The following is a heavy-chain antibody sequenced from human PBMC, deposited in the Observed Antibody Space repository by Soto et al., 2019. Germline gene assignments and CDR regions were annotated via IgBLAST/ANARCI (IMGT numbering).Heavy chain of an antibody. J-gene: IGHJ5*02. CDR3: ARDPGAIVVVPAATGGWFDP. D-gene: IGHD2-15*01. CDR2: TYYRSKWYN. Sequence: SQTLSLTCAISGDSVSSNSAAWNWIRQSPSRGLEWLGRTYYRSKWYNDYAVSVKSRITINPDTSKNQFSMQLNSVTPEDTAVYYCARDPGAIVVVPAATGGWFDPWGQGTLVTVSS. V-gene: IGHV6-1*01. CDR1: GDSVSSNSAA.